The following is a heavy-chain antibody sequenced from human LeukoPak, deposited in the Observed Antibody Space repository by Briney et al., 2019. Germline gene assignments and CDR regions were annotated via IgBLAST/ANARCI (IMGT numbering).Heavy chain of an antibody. CDR3: ATRPGMGINYFDL. CDR1: GFTFSNYW. J-gene: IGHJ2*01. D-gene: IGHD1-1*01. V-gene: IGHV3-7*03. CDR2: IKFDGSDK. Sequence: GGSLRLSCAASGFTFSNYWMSWVRQAPGKGLEWVANIKFDGSDKFYVDSVKGRFTISRDNAKNLLYLQMNSLSAEDTAVYYCATRPGMGINYFDLWGRGTLVTVSP.